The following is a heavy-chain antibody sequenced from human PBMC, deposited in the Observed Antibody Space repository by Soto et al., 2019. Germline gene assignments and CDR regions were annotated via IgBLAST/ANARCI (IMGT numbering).Heavy chain of an antibody. Sequence: GSLRLSCAASGFTFSSYAMSWVRQAPGKGLEWVSAISGSGGSTYYADSVKGRFTISRDNSKNTLYLQMNSLRAEDTAVYYCAKGPVCSSTSCYLTGRYFDWYPDYWGQGTLVTVSS. J-gene: IGHJ4*02. CDR2: ISGSGGST. V-gene: IGHV3-23*01. CDR3: AKGPVCSSTSCYLTGRYFDWYPDY. CDR1: GFTFSSYA. D-gene: IGHD2-2*01.